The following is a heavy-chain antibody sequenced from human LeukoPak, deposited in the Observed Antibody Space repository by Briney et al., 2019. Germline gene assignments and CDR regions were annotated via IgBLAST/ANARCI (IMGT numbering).Heavy chain of an antibody. Sequence: ASVKVSCKASGYTSTTYGISWVRQAPGQGLEWMGWISAYNGNTNYVQNLQGRVTMTTDTSTSTAYMELRSLRSDDTAVYYCARDRPAGGYCTSASCYSSRGMDVWGQGTTVTVSS. V-gene: IGHV1-18*01. D-gene: IGHD2-2*02. CDR2: ISAYNGNT. CDR3: ARDRPAGGYCTSASCYSSRGMDV. J-gene: IGHJ6*02. CDR1: GYTSTTYG.